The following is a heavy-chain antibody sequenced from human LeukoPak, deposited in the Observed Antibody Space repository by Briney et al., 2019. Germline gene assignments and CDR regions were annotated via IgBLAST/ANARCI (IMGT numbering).Heavy chain of an antibody. CDR2: INPNSGGT. CDR1: GYTFTGYY. J-gene: IGHJ4*02. V-gene: IGHV1-2*02. Sequence: ASVKVSCKASGYTFTGYYMHWVRQAPGQGLEWMGWINPNSGGTNYAQHFQGRVTMTTDTAVTTAYMDLDGLISDDAAVYFCARGPIGGLRKGFDIWGQGTLVTVSS. D-gene: IGHD1-26*01. CDR3: ARGPIGGLRKGFDI.